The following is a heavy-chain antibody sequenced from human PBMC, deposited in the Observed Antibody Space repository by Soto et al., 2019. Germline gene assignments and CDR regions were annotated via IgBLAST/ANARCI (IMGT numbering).Heavy chain of an antibody. CDR2: IYYSGST. D-gene: IGHD2-15*01. CDR3: ARGEGLVVASR. CDR1: GGSISSGGYY. V-gene: IGHV4-31*03. J-gene: IGHJ4*02. Sequence: QVQLQESGPGLVKPSQTLSLTCTVSGGSISSGGYYWSWIRQHPGKGLEWIGYIYYSGSTYYNPSLRSRGTISVDTSKNQFSLKLSSATAADTAVYYCARGEGLVVASRWGQGTLVTVAS.